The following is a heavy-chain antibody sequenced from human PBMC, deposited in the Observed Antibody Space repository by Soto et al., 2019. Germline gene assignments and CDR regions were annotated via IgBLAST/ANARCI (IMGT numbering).Heavy chain of an antibody. J-gene: IGHJ4*02. CDR2: ISYDGSNK. V-gene: IGHV3-30*18. CDR1: GFTFSSYG. Sequence: GGSLRLSCAASGFTFSSYGMHWVRQAPGKGLGWVAVISYDGSNKYYADSVKGRFTISRDNSKNTLYLQMNSLRAEDTAVYYCANSLGSTVVTPQSTDYWGQGTLVTVSS. D-gene: IGHD4-17*01. CDR3: ANSLGSTVVTPQSTDY.